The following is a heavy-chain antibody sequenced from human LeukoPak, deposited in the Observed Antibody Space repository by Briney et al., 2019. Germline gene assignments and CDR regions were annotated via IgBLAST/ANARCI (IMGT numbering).Heavy chain of an antibody. CDR3: AKDERSSWPPNWFDP. Sequence: GGSLRLSCAASGFTFSSYAMSWVRQAPGKGLEWVSAISGSGGSTYYADSVKGRFTIPRDNSKNTLYLQMNSLRAEDTAVYYCAKDERSSWPPNWFDPWGQGTLVTVSS. CDR1: GFTFSSYA. J-gene: IGHJ5*02. V-gene: IGHV3-23*01. CDR2: ISGSGGST. D-gene: IGHD6-13*01.